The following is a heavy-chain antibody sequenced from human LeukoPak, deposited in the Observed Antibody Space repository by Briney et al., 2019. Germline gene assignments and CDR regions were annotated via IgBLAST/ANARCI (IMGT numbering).Heavy chain of an antibody. V-gene: IGHV5-51*01. D-gene: IGHD4-23*01. Sequence: PGESLKISCKGSGYSFNTYWFAWVRQMPGEGLEWMGIIFPGDSDTRYSPSFQGQVTITADKSTSTAYLQWDTLRASDTAIYYCARAGFGGNSGQFDFWGQGTLVTVSS. CDR1: GYSFNTYW. CDR2: IFPGDSDT. J-gene: IGHJ4*02. CDR3: ARAGFGGNSGQFDF.